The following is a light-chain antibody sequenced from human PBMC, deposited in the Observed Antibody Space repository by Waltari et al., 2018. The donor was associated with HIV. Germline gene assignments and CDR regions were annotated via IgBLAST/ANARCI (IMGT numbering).Light chain of an antibody. Sequence: IQMTQSPETLSASVGDRVTITCRASQSVNEWLAWFQQKPGKAPKLLISKVSTLERGVPSRFSGSGSGTQFTLANSSLQPDDFATYYCQQFHSYWTFGQGTRVEIK. J-gene: IGKJ1*01. CDR3: QQFHSYWT. V-gene: IGKV1-5*03. CDR1: QSVNEW. CDR2: KVS.